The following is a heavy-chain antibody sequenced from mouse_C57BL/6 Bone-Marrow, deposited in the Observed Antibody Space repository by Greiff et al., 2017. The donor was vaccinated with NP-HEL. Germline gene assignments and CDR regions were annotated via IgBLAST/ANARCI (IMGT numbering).Heavy chain of an antibody. CDR1: GSPFTSYW. CDR3: AREGQNYFDY. Sequence: VQLQQPGAELVKPGASVKLSCKASGSPFTSYWMQWVKQRPGQGLEWIGEIDPSASYTNSTQQFKGKATLTVDTSSSTAYMQLSSLTSEDSAVYYCAREGQNYFDYWGQGTTLTVSS. D-gene: IGHD3-3*01. J-gene: IGHJ2*01. CDR2: IDPSASYT. V-gene: IGHV1-50*01.